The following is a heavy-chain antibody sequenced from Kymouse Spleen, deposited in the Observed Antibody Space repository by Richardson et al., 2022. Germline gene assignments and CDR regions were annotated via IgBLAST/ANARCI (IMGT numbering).Heavy chain of an antibody. V-gene: IGHV3-53*01. CDR3: ARDGVAARPDYYYYGMDV. Sequence: EVQLVESGGGLIQPGGSLRLSCAASGFTVSSNYMSWVRQAPGKGLEWVSVIYSGGSTYYADSVKGRFTISRDNSKNTLYLQMNSLRAEDTAVYYCARDGVAARPDYYYYGMDVWGQGTTVTVSS. J-gene: IGHJ6*02. CDR1: GFTVSSNY. D-gene: IGHD6-6*01. CDR2: IYSGGST.